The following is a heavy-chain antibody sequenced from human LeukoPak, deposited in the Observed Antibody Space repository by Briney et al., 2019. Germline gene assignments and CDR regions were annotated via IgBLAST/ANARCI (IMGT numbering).Heavy chain of an antibody. V-gene: IGHV3-74*01. D-gene: IGHD5-18*01. CDR3: MTAAGYNFGQY. CDR1: GFTFNNYW. J-gene: IGHJ4*02. Sequence: GGSLRLSCAASGFTFNNYWIHWVRQVPGKGLVWVSRINNDGSSASYVDSVKGRFTISRDNAKNTLFLQMNSLRAEDTAVYYCMTAAGYNFGQYWGQGTLVTVSS. CDR2: INNDGSSA.